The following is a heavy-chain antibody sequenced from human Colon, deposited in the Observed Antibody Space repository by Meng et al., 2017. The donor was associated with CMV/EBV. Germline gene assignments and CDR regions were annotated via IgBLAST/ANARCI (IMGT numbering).Heavy chain of an antibody. CDR1: GLSFKSYA. V-gene: IGHV3-23*03. Sequence: GGSLRLSCAFSGLSFKSYAMSWVRQAPGKGLEWVSVTYSGGSSTYYVDSVKGRFTISRDNSKNTLYLQMNSLRAEDTALYYCAKGVKGWVSAPDYWGQGTLVTVSS. J-gene: IGHJ4*02. D-gene: IGHD6-19*01. CDR3: AKGVKGWVSAPDY. CDR2: TYSGGSST.